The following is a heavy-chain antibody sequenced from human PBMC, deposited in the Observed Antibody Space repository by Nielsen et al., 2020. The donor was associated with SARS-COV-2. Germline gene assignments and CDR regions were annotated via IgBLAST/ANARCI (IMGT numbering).Heavy chain of an antibody. D-gene: IGHD5-18*01. CDR2: ISAYNGNA. Sequence: ASVKVSCKASGYSFNTYGITWVRQAPGQGLEWMGWISAYNGNANYGQKLQGRVTMTTDTSTSTAYMELRSLRSDDTAVYYCARDPGLLQLWLPIFDYWGQGTLVTVSS. V-gene: IGHV1-18*01. J-gene: IGHJ4*02. CDR3: ARDPGLLQLWLPIFDY. CDR1: GYSFNTYG.